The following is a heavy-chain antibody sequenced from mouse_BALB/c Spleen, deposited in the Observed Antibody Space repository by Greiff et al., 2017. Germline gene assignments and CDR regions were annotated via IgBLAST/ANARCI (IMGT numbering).Heavy chain of an antibody. D-gene: IGHD4-1*01. CDR1: GYTFTDYN. CDR2: IYPYNGGT. Sequence: VQLQQSGPELVQPGASVKISCKASGYTFTDYNMHWVKQSHGKSLEWIGYIYPYNGGTGYNQKFKSKATLTVDNSSSTAYMELRSLTSEDSAVYYCARRGWDGAMDYWGQGTSVTVSS. V-gene: IGHV1S29*02. CDR3: ARRGWDGAMDY. J-gene: IGHJ4*01.